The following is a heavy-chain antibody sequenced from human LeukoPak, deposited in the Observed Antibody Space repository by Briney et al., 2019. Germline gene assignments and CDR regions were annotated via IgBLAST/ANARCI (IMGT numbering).Heavy chain of an antibody. V-gene: IGHV4-4*07. CDR2: IYFTGTT. D-gene: IGHD6-13*01. Sequence: NPSQTLSLTCCLSGGSITSYYWSSSWHPAQKGLERVGLIYFTGTTNYNPSLQSRVTMSVDTSKYQFSLELSSVTAADTVVYYCARGSSSSSYSFDFWGRGTVVTVSS. J-gene: IGHJ3*01. CDR1: GGSITSYY. CDR3: ARGSSSSSYSFDF.